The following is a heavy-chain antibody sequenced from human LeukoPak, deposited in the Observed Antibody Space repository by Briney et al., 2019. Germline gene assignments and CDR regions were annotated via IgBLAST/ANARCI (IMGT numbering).Heavy chain of an antibody. CDR1: GFTFDDYA. CDR3: ARDAYEYSTVYYFDY. D-gene: IGHD6-6*01. Sequence: GGSLRLSCAASGFTFDDYAMHWVRQAPGKGLEWVSGISWNSGSIGYADSVKGRFTISRDNAKNSLYLQMNSLRAEDTALYYCARDAYEYSTVYYFDYWGQGTLVTVSS. V-gene: IGHV3-9*01. CDR2: ISWNSGSI. J-gene: IGHJ4*02.